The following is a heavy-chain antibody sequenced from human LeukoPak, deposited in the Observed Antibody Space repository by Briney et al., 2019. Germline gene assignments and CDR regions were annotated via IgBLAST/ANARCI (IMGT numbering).Heavy chain of an antibody. CDR3: ARDRARIAAAGRRWFDP. CDR2: INPSGGST. CDR1: GYTFTSYY. J-gene: IGHJ5*02. D-gene: IGHD6-13*01. Sequence: GASVKVSCKASGYTFTSYYMHWVRQAPGQGLEWMGIINPSGGSTSYAQKFQGRVTMTRDTSTSTVYMELSSLRSEDTAVYYCARDRARIAAAGRRWFDPWGQGTLVTVSS. V-gene: IGHV1-46*01.